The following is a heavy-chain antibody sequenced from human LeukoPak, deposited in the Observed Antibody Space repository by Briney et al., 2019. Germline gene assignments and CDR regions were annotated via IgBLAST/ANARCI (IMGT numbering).Heavy chain of an antibody. CDR1: GYTFTGYY. V-gene: IGHV1-2*06. D-gene: IGHD1-26*01. CDR2: INPNSGGK. CDR3: ARVLRSGSYEYYFDY. Sequence: ASVKVSCKASGYTFTGYYMHWVRQAPGQGLEWMGRINPNSGGKNYAQKFQGRVTMTRDTSISTAYMELSRLRSDDTAVYYCARVLRSGSYEYYFDYWGQGTLVTVSS. J-gene: IGHJ4*02.